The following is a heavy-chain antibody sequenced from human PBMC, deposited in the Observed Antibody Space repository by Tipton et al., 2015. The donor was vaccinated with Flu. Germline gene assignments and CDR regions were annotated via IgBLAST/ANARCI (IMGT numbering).Heavy chain of an antibody. CDR2: IYPGDSET. CDR3: ASPSSVDYDILTGRNFHYGVDV. CDR1: EYSFSDYW. Sequence: VQLVQSGAEVKKPGESLRISCRGSEYSFSDYWIAWVRQMPGKGLEWMGTIYPGDSETRYSPPFQGQVTMSADKSISTVYLQWSSLKASDPATYYCASPSSVDYDILTGRNFHYGVDVWGQGTTVTVSS. J-gene: IGHJ6*02. D-gene: IGHD3-9*01. V-gene: IGHV5-51*01.